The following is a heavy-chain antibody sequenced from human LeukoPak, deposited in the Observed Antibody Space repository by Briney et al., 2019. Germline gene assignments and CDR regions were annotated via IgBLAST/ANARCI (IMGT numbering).Heavy chain of an antibody. Sequence: ESGPTLVKPSETLSLTCTVSGGSISSYYWSWIRQAPGKGLEWIGFISYSGYTSYSPSLKSRVAISVDTSKSQFSLRLSSMTAADTAIYYCARGRNDNGGMFFDSWAQGTLVTVSP. V-gene: IGHV4-59*01. J-gene: IGHJ4*02. D-gene: IGHD4-23*01. CDR2: ISYSGYT. CDR3: ARGRNDNGGMFFDS. CDR1: GGSISSYY.